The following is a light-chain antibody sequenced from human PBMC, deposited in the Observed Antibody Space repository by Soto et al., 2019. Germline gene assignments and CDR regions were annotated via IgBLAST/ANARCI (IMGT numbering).Light chain of an antibody. CDR1: QSILYNSNSKNY. CDR3: QQYYSAPLT. CDR2: WAS. J-gene: IGKJ4*01. Sequence: DIVMTQSPDSLAVSLGERATINCKSSQSILYNSNSKNYLAWYQQKPGQPPKLIIYWASTRESGVPDRFSGSGSGTDFTLTISSLQAEDVAVYYCQQYYSAPLTFAGGTKVEIK. V-gene: IGKV4-1*01.